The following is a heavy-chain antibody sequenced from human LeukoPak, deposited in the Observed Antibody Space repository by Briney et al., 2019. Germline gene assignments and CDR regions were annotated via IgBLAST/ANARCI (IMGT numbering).Heavy chain of an antibody. CDR1: GFTFSSYA. V-gene: IGHV3-23*01. CDR3: ARRGSSWEFTYYFDY. J-gene: IGHJ4*02. CDR2: ISGSGDST. D-gene: IGHD6-13*01. Sequence: GGSLRLSCAASGFTFSSYAMSWVRQAPGKGLEWVSAISGSGDSTYYADSVKGRFTISRDNSKNTLYLQMNSLRAEDTAVYYCARRGSSWEFTYYFDYWGQGTLVTVSS.